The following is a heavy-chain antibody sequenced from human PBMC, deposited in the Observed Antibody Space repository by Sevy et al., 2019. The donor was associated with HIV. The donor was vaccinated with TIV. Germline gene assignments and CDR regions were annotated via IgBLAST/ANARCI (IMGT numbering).Heavy chain of an antibody. V-gene: IGHV3-73*01. CDR3: ARHEEPHYYSYYGMDV. CDR1: GFTFSGSA. D-gene: IGHD1-1*01. Sequence: GGSLRLSCAASGFTFSGSAMHWVRQASGKGLEWVGRIRSKANSYATAYAASVRGRFTISRDDSKNTAYLQMNSLKTEDTAVYYCARHEEPHYYSYYGMDVWGQGTTVTVSS. CDR2: IRSKANSYAT. J-gene: IGHJ6*02.